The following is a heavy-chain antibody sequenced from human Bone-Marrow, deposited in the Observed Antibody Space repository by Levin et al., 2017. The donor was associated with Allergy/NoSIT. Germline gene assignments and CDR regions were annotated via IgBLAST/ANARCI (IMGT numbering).Heavy chain of an antibody. V-gene: IGHV3-11*01. D-gene: IGHD5-12*01. CDR3: ARVINSGFRYLDY. J-gene: IGHJ4*02. CDR2: ISSSGSTI. Sequence: RGESLKISCAASGFTFSDYYMSWIRQAPGKGLEWVSYISSSGSTIYYADSVKGRFTISRDNAKNSLYLQMNSLRAEDTAVYYCARVINSGFRYLDYWGQGTLVTVSS. CDR1: GFTFSDYY.